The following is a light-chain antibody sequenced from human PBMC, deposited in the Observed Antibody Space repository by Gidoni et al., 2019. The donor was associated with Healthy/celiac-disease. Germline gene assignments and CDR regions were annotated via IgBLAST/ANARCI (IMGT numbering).Light chain of an antibody. CDR3: QQRSNWPPVT. Sequence: EIVLTQSPATLSLSPGERATLSCRARQSVSSYLAWYQQKPGQAPRLLIYDASNRSTGLPARFSGSGSGTDFTLTISSLEPEDFAVYYCQQRSNWPPVTFGPGTKVEIK. V-gene: IGKV3-11*01. CDR2: DAS. J-gene: IGKJ3*01. CDR1: QSVSSY.